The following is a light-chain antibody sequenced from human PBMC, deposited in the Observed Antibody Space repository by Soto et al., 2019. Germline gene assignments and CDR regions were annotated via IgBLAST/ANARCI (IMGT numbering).Light chain of an antibody. CDR3: CSYAGSYTLV. J-gene: IGLJ2*01. Sequence: QSVLTQPRSVSGSPGQSVTISCTGTSSDVGGYNYVSWYQQHPGKAPKLMIYDVSKRRSGVPDRFSGSKSGNTASLTISGLQAEDEADYYCCSYAGSYTLVFGGGTKLTVL. V-gene: IGLV2-11*01. CDR2: DVS. CDR1: SSDVGGYNY.